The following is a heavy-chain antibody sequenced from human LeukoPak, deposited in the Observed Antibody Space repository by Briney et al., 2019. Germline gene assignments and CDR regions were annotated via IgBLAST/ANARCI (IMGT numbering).Heavy chain of an antibody. CDR2: ISSSGSTI. CDR3: ARVTLPSSSPNGDYYMDV. CDR1: GFTFSSYS. Sequence: HTGGSLRLSCAASGFTFSSYSMNWVRQAPGKGLEWVSSISSSGSTIYYADSVKGRFTISRDNAKNSLYLQMNSLRAEDTAVYYCARVTLPSSSPNGDYYMDVWGKGTTVTISS. D-gene: IGHD6-13*01. V-gene: IGHV3-48*04. J-gene: IGHJ6*03.